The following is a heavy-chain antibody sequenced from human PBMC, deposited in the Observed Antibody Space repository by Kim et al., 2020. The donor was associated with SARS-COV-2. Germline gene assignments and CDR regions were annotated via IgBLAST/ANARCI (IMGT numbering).Heavy chain of an antibody. J-gene: IGHJ2*01. V-gene: IGHV3-30*18. CDR2: ISYDGSNK. CDR1: GFTFSSYG. D-gene: IGHD2-21*01. CDR3: AKPGGILVVAWYFDL. Sequence: GGSLRLSCAASGFTFSSYGMPWVRQAPGKGLEWVAVISYDGSNKYYADSVKGRFTISRDNSKNTLYLQMNSLRAEDTAVYYCAKPGGILVVAWYFDLWGRRTLVTVSS.